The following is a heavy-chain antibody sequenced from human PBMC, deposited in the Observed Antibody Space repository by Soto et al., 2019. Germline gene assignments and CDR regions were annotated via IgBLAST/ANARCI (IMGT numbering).Heavy chain of an antibody. D-gene: IGHD3-10*01. CDR2: AYYRSQWSN. CDR1: GDIVSSKSAT. CDR3: ARETVAGYYNHGLDV. Sequence: QVQLQQSGPGLVRPSQTLSLTCAISGDIVSSKSATWSWMRRSPSRGLEGVGRAYYRSQWSNDFAVSVKSRMTISPDTSKNQFSLALNSLTPEDTAVYYCARETVAGYYNHGLDVWGQGTTVTVS. V-gene: IGHV6-1*01. J-gene: IGHJ6*02.